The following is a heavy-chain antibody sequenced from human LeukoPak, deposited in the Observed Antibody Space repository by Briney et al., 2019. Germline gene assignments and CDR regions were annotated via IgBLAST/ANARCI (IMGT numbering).Heavy chain of an antibody. CDR2: ISSSGGRT. CDR1: RFTFDNYA. CDR3: ARSPTAINGYFDP. Sequence: GGSLRLSCAASRFTFDNYAMSWVRQAPGKGLEWVAYISSSGGRTYYADSVKGRFTISRDNSKDMLYLQVNSLRADDTAVYYCARSPTAINGYFDPWGQGTLVTVSS. V-gene: IGHV3-23*01. J-gene: IGHJ5*02. D-gene: IGHD2-2*01.